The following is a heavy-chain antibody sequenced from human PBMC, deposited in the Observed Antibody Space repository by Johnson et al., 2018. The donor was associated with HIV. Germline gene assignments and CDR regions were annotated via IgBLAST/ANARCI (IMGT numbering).Heavy chain of an antibody. J-gene: IGHJ3*02. CDR2: LYSGGST. CDR3: AREGKDAFDI. CDR1: GFTVSSNY. D-gene: IGHD3-10*01. Sequence: VQLVESGGGLVQPGGSLRLSCAASGFTVSSNYMTWVRQAPGKGLEWVSILYSGGSTYYADSVKGRFSIPRDNSKNTLFLQLNSLRAEDTAVYYCAREGKDAFDIWGQGTMVTVSS. V-gene: IGHV3-66*02.